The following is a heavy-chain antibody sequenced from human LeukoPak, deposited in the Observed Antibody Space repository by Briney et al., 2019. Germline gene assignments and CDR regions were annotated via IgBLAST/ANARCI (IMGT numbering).Heavy chain of an antibody. CDR3: AKKGVDTAMAYYYYYGMDV. Sequence: AGGSLRLSCAASGFTFSSYGMHWVRQAPGKGLEWVAVISYDGSNKYYADSVKGRFTISRDSSKNTLYLQMNSLRAEDTAVYYCAKKGVDTAMAYYYYYGMDVWGKGTTVTVSS. CDR2: ISYDGSNK. CDR1: GFTFSSYG. V-gene: IGHV3-30*18. D-gene: IGHD5-18*01. J-gene: IGHJ6*04.